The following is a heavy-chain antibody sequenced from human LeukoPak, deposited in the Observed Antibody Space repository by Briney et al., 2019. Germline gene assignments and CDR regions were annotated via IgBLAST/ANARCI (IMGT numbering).Heavy chain of an antibody. V-gene: IGHV4-61*02. D-gene: IGHD6-13*01. CDR1: GGSISSGSYY. Sequence: SETLSLTCTVSGGSISSGSYYWSWIRQPAGKGLEWIGRIYTSGSTNYNPSLKSRVTISVDTSKNQFSLKLSSVTAADTAVYYCARDGMSAAAGYWGQGTLVTVSS. CDR3: ARDGMSAAAGY. J-gene: IGHJ4*02. CDR2: IYTSGST.